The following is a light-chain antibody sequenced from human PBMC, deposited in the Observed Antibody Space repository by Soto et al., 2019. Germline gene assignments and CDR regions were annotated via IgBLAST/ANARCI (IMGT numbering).Light chain of an antibody. J-gene: IGLJ2*01. CDR2: EVS. Sequence: QSSLTQPASVSGSPGQSITISCTGTSSDVGGYNYVSWYQQHPGKAPKLMIYEVSNRPSGVSNRFSGSKSGNTASLTISGLQAEDEADYYCSSYTSSRTVVVGGGTQLTV. CDR1: SSDVGGYNY. CDR3: SSYTSSRTVV. V-gene: IGLV2-14*01.